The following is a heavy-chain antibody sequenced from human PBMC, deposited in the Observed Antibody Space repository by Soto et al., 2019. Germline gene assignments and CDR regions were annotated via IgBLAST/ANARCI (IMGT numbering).Heavy chain of an antibody. Sequence: LSLTCTVSGGSISSGGYYWSWTRQHPGKGLEWIGYIYYSGSTYYNPSLKSRVTISVDTSKNQFSLKLSSVTAADTAVYYCARDLARVPYYYDRSGPGGYFDYWGQGTLVTVSS. V-gene: IGHV4-31*03. CDR3: ARDLARVPYYYDRSGPGGYFDY. D-gene: IGHD3-22*01. CDR2: IYYSGST. CDR1: GGSISSGGYY. J-gene: IGHJ4*02.